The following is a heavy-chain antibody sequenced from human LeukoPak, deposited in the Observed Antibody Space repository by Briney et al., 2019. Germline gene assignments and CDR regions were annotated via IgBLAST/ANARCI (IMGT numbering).Heavy chain of an antibody. J-gene: IGHJ4*02. CDR2: IKQDGSEK. D-gene: IGHD3-22*01. V-gene: IGHV3-7*01. CDR1: GFTFSSYW. Sequence: PGGSLRLSCAASGFTFSSYWMSWVRQAPGKGLEWVANIKQDGSEKYYVDSVKGRFTISRDNAKNSLYLQMNSPRAEDTAVYYCARGGGYYYFDYWGQGTLVTVSS. CDR3: ARGGGYYYFDY.